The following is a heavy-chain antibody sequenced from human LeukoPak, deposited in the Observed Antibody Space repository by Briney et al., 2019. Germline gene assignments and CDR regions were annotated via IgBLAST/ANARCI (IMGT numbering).Heavy chain of an antibody. CDR1: GIIFSSYA. CDR3: ARDRDSSGHTGLDY. D-gene: IGHD3-22*01. Sequence: PGRSLRLSCAASGIIFSSYAMHWVRQAPGKGLEWVAIISYDGSNKYYADSVKGRFTISRDNSKNTLYLQMSSLRGEDTAVYYCARDRDSSGHTGLDYWGQGTLVTVSS. CDR2: ISYDGSNK. J-gene: IGHJ4*02. V-gene: IGHV3-30-3*01.